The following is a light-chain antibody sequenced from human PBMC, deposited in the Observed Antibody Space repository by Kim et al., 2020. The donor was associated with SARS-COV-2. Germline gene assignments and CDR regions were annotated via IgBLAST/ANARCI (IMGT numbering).Light chain of an antibody. V-gene: IGLV3-1*01. CDR1: KLGDKY. Sequence: VSPGQTASITCSGDKLGDKYACWYQQKPGHSPVLIIYQDSKRPSGIPERFSGSNSGNTATLTISGTQAMDEADYYCQAWDSSTVVFGGGTQLTVL. J-gene: IGLJ2*01. CDR3: QAWDSSTVV. CDR2: QDS.